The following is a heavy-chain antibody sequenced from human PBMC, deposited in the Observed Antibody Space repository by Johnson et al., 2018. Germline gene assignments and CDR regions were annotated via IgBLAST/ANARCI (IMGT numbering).Heavy chain of an antibody. CDR1: GGSIGSGDNY. CDR2: ISYNGNT. CDR3: ARDRKDLLEYNWFDP. J-gene: IGHJ5*02. Sequence: QVQLVQSGPGLVKPSQTXSLTCSVSGGSIGSGDNYWNWIRQHPVKGLEWIGDISYNGNTYYNPSLKSRVTISIDTSKNQFSLKLTSVTAADTAVYYCARDRKDLLEYNWFDPWGQGTLVTVSS. D-gene: IGHD1-26*01. V-gene: IGHV4-31*03.